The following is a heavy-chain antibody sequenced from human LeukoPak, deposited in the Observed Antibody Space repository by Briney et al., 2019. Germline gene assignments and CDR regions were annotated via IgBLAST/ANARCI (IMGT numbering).Heavy chain of an antibody. Sequence: GGSLRLSCAASGFTVSSNYMSWVRQAPGKGLEWVSVIYSGGSTYYADSVKGRFTISRDNSKNTLYLQMNSLRAEDAAVYYCARCTAMVYDYWGQGTLVTVSS. CDR1: GFTVSSNY. D-gene: IGHD5-18*01. J-gene: IGHJ4*02. CDR2: IYSGGST. V-gene: IGHV3-53*01. CDR3: ARCTAMVYDY.